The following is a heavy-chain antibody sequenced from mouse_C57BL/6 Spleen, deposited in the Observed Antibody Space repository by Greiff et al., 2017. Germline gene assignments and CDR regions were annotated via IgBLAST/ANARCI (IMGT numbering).Heavy chain of an antibody. CDR3: ARSYGSSVFAY. CDR1: GYTFTSYW. D-gene: IGHD1-1*01. J-gene: IGHJ3*01. Sequence: QVQLQQPGAELVKPGASVKLSCKASGYTFTSYWMQWVKQRPGQGLEWIGEIDPSDSYTNYNQKFKGKATLTVDTSSSTAYMQLSSLTSEDSAVYYCARSYGSSVFAYWGQGTLVTVSA. V-gene: IGHV1-50*01. CDR2: IDPSDSYT.